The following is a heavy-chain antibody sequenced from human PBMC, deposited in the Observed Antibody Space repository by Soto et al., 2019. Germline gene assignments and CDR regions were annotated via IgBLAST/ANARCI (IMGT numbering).Heavy chain of an antibody. CDR3: ARGSNGYYYGSSQARYWYYYYSMDV. V-gene: IGHV3-33*01. D-gene: IGHD3-10*01. Sequence: GGSLRLSCAASGFTFSSYGMHWVRQAPGKGLEWVAVIWYDGSDKYYGDSVKGRFTISRDNSMNTLYLQMNSLRAEDTAVYYCARGSNGYYYGSSQARYWYYYYSMDVWGQGTTVTVSS. CDR2: IWYDGSDK. J-gene: IGHJ6*02. CDR1: GFTFSSYG.